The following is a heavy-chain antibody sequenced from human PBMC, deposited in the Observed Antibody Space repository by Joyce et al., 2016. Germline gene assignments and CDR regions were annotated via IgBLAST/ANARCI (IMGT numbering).Heavy chain of an antibody. CDR2: MNPNSGNA. Sequence: QVQLVQSGAEVKKPGASVKVSCKASGYTLTSYDINWVRQANGQGLEWMGSMNPNSGNAGYAQKFQGRVSMTRNTSISTAYMELSSLRSEDTAVYYCARGDGYCSGGRCYDWFDPWGQGTLVTVSS. J-gene: IGHJ5*02. CDR1: GYTLTSYD. D-gene: IGHD2-15*01. CDR3: ARGDGYCSGGRCYDWFDP. V-gene: IGHV1-8*01.